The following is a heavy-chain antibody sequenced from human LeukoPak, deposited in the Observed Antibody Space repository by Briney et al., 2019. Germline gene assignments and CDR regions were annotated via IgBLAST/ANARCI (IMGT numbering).Heavy chain of an antibody. CDR3: ARQSGRLCRYYYYYMDV. Sequence: SETLSLTCAVYGGSFSGYYWSWIRQPPGKGLEWIGEINHSGSTNYNPSLKSRVTISVDTSKNQFSLKLSSVTAADTAVYYCARQSGRLCRYYYYYMDVWGKGTTVTVSS. CDR2: INHSGST. J-gene: IGHJ6*03. D-gene: IGHD3-10*01. CDR1: GGSFSGYY. V-gene: IGHV4-34*01.